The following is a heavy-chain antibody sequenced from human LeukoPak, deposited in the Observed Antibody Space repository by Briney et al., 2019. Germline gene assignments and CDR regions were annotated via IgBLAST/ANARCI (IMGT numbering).Heavy chain of an antibody. Sequence: TVKVSCKASGGTFTSYYISWVRQAPRQGLEWMGRIIPIFGTANYAQKFQGRVTITADKSTSSAYMELSSLRSDDTAVYYCARISFCSGSSCYAGHDYWGQGTLVTVSS. V-gene: IGHV1-69*06. D-gene: IGHD2-15*01. J-gene: IGHJ4*02. CDR2: IIPIFGTA. CDR3: ARISFCSGSSCYAGHDY. CDR1: GGTFTSYY.